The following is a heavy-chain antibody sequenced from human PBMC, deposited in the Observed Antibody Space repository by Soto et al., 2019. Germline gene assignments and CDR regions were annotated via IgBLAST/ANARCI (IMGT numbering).Heavy chain of an antibody. CDR3: ARGGQLELRIGDWFDP. Sequence: LSLTCTVSGGSISSGGYYWSWIRQHPGKGLEWIGYIYYSGSTYYNPSLKSRVTISVDTSKNQFSLKLSSVTAADTAVYYCARGGQLELRIGDWFDPWGQGTLVTVSS. CDR2: IYYSGST. CDR1: GGSISSGGYY. J-gene: IGHJ5*02. V-gene: IGHV4-31*03. D-gene: IGHD1-7*01.